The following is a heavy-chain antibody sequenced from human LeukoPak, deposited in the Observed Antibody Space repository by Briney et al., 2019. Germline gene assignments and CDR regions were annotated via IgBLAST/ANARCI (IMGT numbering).Heavy chain of an antibody. J-gene: IGHJ4*02. CDR2: IYYSGST. V-gene: IGHV4-59*08. CDR1: GGSISSYY. Sequence: SETLSLTCTVSGGSISSYYWSWIRQPPGKGLEWIGYIYYSGSTYYNPSLKSRVTISVDTSKNQFSLKLSSVTAADTAVYYCARRVYDSSGYYSDYFDYWGQGTLVTVSS. CDR3: ARRVYDSSGYYSDYFDY. D-gene: IGHD3-22*01.